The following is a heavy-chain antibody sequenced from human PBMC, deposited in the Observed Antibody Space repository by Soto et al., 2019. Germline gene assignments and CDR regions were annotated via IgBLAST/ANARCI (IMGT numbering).Heavy chain of an antibody. V-gene: IGHV3-23*01. CDR1: GFTFNYYV. D-gene: IGHD2-21*01. CDR2: ISGSGGST. Sequence: PGGSLRLSWAASGFTFNYYVMSWVRDAPGKGLEWVLVISGSGGSTYYADSVKVRFTISRDNFKNTLYLQMDCLRAEVTAVYYCARRVCRGDNCYFDYWGQGTLVTVSS. J-gene: IGHJ4*02. CDR3: ARRVCRGDNCYFDY.